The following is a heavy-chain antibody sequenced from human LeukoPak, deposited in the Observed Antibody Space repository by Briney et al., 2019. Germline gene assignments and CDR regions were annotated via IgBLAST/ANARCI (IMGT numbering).Heavy chain of an antibody. J-gene: IGHJ6*02. D-gene: IGHD3-9*01. CDR2: INHSGST. CDR3: ARVAAYYDILTGPYGMDV. V-gene: IGHV4-34*01. CDR1: GGSFSGYY. Sequence: PSETLSLTCAVYGGSFSGYYWSWIRQPPGKGLEWIGEINHSGSTNYNPSLKSRVTISVDTSKNQFSLKLSSVTAVDTAVYYCARVAAYYDILTGPYGMDVWGQGTTVTVSS.